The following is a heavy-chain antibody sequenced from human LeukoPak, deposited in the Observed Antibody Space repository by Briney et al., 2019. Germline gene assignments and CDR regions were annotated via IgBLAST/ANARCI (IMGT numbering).Heavy chain of an antibody. CDR1: GGTFSSYA. J-gene: IGHJ5*02. Sequence: ASVKVSCKASGGTFSSYAISWVRQAPGQGLEWMGGIIPIFGTANYAQKFQGRVTITADESTSTAYMELSSLRSEDTAVYYCARAEEDCSSTSCYTPEWFDPWGQGTLVTVSS. CDR3: ARAEEDCSSTSCYTPEWFDP. V-gene: IGHV1-69*13. D-gene: IGHD2-2*02. CDR2: IIPIFGTA.